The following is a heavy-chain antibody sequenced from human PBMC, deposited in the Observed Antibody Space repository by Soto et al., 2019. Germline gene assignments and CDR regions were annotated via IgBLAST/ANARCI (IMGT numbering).Heavy chain of an antibody. J-gene: IGHJ5*02. CDR1: GGTFSSYA. Sequence: QVQLVQSGAEVKKPGSSVTVSCKASGGTFSSYALSWVRQAPGQGLEWMGGIIPIFGTANYAQKFQGRVTITADESTSTAYMELSSLRSEDTAVYYCARDGASQENYAWGQGTLVTFSS. CDR2: IIPIFGTA. D-gene: IGHD1-7*01. CDR3: ARDGASQENYA. V-gene: IGHV1-69*01.